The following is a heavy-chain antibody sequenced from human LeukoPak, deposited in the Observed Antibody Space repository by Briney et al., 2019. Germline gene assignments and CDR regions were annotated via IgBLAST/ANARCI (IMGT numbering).Heavy chain of an antibody. Sequence: ASVKVSCKASGYTFTAYYIHWVRQAPGQGLEWMGWINPNTGGTNYAQKFQGRVTMTRDTSISTAYMEMSRLRSDDTAVYYCAREVISSSSHGVWFDPWGQGTLVTVS. J-gene: IGHJ5*02. CDR2: INPNTGGT. CDR3: AREVISSSSHGVWFDP. D-gene: IGHD2-2*01. V-gene: IGHV1-2*02. CDR1: GYTFTAYY.